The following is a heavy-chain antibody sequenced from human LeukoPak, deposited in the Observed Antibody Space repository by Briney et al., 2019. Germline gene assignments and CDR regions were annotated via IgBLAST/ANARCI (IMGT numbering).Heavy chain of an antibody. J-gene: IGHJ3*02. CDR3: AKYYSRGLDI. V-gene: IGHV3-7*01. Sequence: GGSLRLSCAASGFTFNSYWMAWVRQAPGKGLEWVAHISQDETKNYYVDSVKGRFTISRDNGKNSLYLEMSSLRAEDTAVYYCAKYYSRGLDIWGQGTMVTVSS. CDR1: GFTFNSYW. D-gene: IGHD2/OR15-2a*01. CDR2: ISQDETKN.